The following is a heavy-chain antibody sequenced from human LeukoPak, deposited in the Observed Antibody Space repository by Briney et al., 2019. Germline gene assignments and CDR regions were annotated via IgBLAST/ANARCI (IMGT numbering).Heavy chain of an antibody. Sequence: SETLSLTCTVSGGSISSYYWSWIRQPPGKGLEWIGYIYYSGSTNYNPSLKSRVTISADTSKNQFSLKLSSVTAADTAVYYCARAPRAAAGSGVFDYWGQGTLVTVSS. D-gene: IGHD6-13*01. CDR1: GGSISSYY. V-gene: IGHV4-59*01. CDR2: IYYSGST. CDR3: ARAPRAAAGSGVFDY. J-gene: IGHJ4*02.